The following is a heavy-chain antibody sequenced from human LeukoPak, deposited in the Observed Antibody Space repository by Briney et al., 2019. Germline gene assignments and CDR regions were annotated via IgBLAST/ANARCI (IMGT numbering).Heavy chain of an antibody. Sequence: PGGSLRLSCAASGFTFSNYAMSWVRQAPGKGLEWVSGIGSGGRTYYADSVKGRFTISRDNSKNTLHLQMNSLRAEDTAVYYCAKGGYQSDYWGQGTLVTVSS. CDR2: IGSGGRT. J-gene: IGHJ4*02. CDR3: AKGGYQSDY. CDR1: GFTFSNYA. V-gene: IGHV3-23*01. D-gene: IGHD3-16*02.